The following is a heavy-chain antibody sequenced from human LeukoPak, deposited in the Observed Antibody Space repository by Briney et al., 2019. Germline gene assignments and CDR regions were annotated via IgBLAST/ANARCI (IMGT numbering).Heavy chain of an antibody. Sequence: GRALRLSCAASGFTFSSYGMHWVRQAPGKGLEWVSVILADGSNKYYADSVKGRFTISRDNTKNTLYLQMNSLRAEDTAVFYCANENYYDSSGYLDNWGQGTLVTVS. D-gene: IGHD3-22*01. CDR2: ILADGSNK. V-gene: IGHV3-30*18. CDR3: ANENYYDSSGYLDN. J-gene: IGHJ4*02. CDR1: GFTFSSYG.